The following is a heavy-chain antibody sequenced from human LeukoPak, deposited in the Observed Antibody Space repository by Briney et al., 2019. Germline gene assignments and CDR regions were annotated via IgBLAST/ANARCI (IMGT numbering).Heavy chain of an antibody. CDR1: GFTFSSYW. V-gene: IGHV3-7*03. CDR2: IKQDGSEK. D-gene: IGHD3-10*01. Sequence: GGFLRLSCAASGFTFSSYWMSWVRQAPGKGLEWVANIKQDGSEKYYVDSVKGRFTISRDNAKNSLYLQMNSLRAEDTAVYYCAREGFGYYFDYWGQGTLVTVSS. CDR3: AREGFGYYFDY. J-gene: IGHJ4*02.